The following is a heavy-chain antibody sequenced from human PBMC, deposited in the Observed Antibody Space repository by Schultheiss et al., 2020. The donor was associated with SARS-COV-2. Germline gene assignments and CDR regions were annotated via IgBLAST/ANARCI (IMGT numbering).Heavy chain of an antibody. J-gene: IGHJ5*02. CDR1: GYTFTSYY. Sequence: ASVKVSCKASGYTFTSYYMHWVRQAPGQGLEWMGWMNPNSGNTGYAQKFQGRVTMTRNTSISTAYMELSSLRSEDTAVYYCARGGGWPTGTRWFDPWGQGTLVTVSS. CDR3: ARGGGWPTGTRWFDP. CDR2: MNPNSGNT. V-gene: IGHV1-8*02. D-gene: IGHD6-19*01.